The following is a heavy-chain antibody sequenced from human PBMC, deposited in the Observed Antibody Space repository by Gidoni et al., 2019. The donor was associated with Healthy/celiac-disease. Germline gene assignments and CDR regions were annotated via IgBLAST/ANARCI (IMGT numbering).Heavy chain of an antibody. Sequence: EVQLLESGGGLVQPGGSLRLSCAASGFTFSSYAMSWVRVAPGKGLEWVSSSSGSGGSTYYADSVKGRFTSSRDNSKNTLYLQMNSLRAEDTAVYYCAKVGAPRLDAFDIWGQGTMVTVSS. CDR3: AKVGAPRLDAFDI. CDR1: GFTFSSYA. CDR2: SSGSGGST. J-gene: IGHJ3*02. V-gene: IGHV3-23*01. D-gene: IGHD1-26*01.